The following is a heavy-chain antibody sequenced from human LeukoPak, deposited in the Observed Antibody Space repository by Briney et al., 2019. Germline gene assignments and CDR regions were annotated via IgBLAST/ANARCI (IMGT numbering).Heavy chain of an antibody. CDR2: IYNSGSA. V-gene: IGHV4-31*03. CDR3: AREVNEPASTDAFDI. J-gene: IGHJ3*02. CDR1: RGSISSDNYF. D-gene: IGHD2-15*01. Sequence: TLSLTPTVPRGSISSDNYFSSWIRQHPRKGLGWLAYIYNSGSAYYNPPLKSGPTISVDTSKNQFYLKLTSVMAADTAVYYCAREVNEPASTDAFDIWGQGTMVTVSS.